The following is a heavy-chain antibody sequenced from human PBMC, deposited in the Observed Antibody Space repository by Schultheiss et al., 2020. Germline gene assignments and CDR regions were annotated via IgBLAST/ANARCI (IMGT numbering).Heavy chain of an antibody. Sequence: GSLRLSCAVSGGSISSYFCSWIRQPPGKGLEWIGSIYYSGSTYYNPSLKSRVTISVDTSKNQFSLKLSSVTAADTAVYYCARHRGNGLLLDYWGQGTLVTVSS. D-gene: IGHD4-23*01. J-gene: IGHJ4*02. V-gene: IGHV4-59*04. CDR2: IYYSGST. CDR3: ARHRGNGLLLDY. CDR1: GGSISSYF.